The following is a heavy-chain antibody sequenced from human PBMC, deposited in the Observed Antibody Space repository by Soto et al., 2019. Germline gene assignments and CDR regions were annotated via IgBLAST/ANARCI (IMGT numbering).Heavy chain of an antibody. CDR2: IKSKTDGGTT. Sequence: GGSLRLSCAASGFTFSNAWMNWVRQAPGKGLEWVGRIKSKTDGGTTDYAAPVKGRFTISRDDSKNTLYLQMNSLKTEDTAVYYCTTGYYYYDSSGYYQKWVSLVTFFDYWGQGTLVTVSS. D-gene: IGHD3-22*01. CDR1: GFTFSNAW. J-gene: IGHJ4*02. CDR3: TTGYYYYDSSGYYQKWVSLVTFFDY. V-gene: IGHV3-15*07.